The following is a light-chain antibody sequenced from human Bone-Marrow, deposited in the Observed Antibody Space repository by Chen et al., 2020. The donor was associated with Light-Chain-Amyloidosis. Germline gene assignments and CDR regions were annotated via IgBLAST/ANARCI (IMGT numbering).Light chain of an antibody. J-gene: IGLJ2*01. V-gene: IGLV3-25*03. CDR3: QSADSSGTYEVI. CDR1: DLPTKY. Sequence: SYELTQPPSVSVSPGQTARITCYGDDLPTKYAYWYQQKPGQAPVLVIHRDTERPSGISERFSGSSSGTTATLTISGVQAEDEADYHCQSADSSGTYEVIFGGGTKLPVL. CDR2: RDT.